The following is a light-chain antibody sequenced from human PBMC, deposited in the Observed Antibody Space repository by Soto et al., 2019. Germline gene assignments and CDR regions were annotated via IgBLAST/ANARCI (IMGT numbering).Light chain of an antibody. J-gene: IGKJ2*01. CDR3: QQYNSYSRT. CDR1: QSISSW. Sequence: DIQMTQSPSTLSASVGDRVTITCRASQSISSWLAWYQQKPGKAPKLLIYKASSLESGVPSRFSGSGSGTEFTLTISSLQPDDCATYYSQQYNSYSRTFGQGTKLEMK. V-gene: IGKV1-5*03. CDR2: KAS.